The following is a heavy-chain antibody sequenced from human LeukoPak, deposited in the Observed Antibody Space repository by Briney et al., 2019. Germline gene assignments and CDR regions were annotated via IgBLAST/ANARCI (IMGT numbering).Heavy chain of an antibody. CDR3: ARQVSSSPRGWFDP. CDR2: IYYTGST. J-gene: IGHJ5*02. Sequence: PSETLSLTCTVSGGSISGSSYYWGWLRQPPGKGLEWIGSIYYTGSTYYNPSLKSRVTISVDTSKNQFSLKLSSVTAADTAVYYCARQVSSSPRGWFDPWGQGTLVTVSS. D-gene: IGHD2-15*01. V-gene: IGHV4-39*01. CDR1: GGSISGSSYY.